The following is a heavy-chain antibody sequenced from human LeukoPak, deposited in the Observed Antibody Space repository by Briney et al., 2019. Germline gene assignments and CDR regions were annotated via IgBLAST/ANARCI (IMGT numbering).Heavy chain of an antibody. CDR3: ARPRYSSSWYENWFDP. J-gene: IGHJ5*02. D-gene: IGHD6-13*01. V-gene: IGHV1-8*01. CDR2: MNPSSGNT. CDR1: GYTFTSYD. Sequence: ASVKVSCKASGYTFTSYDINWVRQATGQGLEWMGWMNPSSGNTGYAQKFQGRVTMTRNTSISTAYMELSSLRSEDTAVYYCARPRYSSSWYENWFDPWGQGTLVTVSS.